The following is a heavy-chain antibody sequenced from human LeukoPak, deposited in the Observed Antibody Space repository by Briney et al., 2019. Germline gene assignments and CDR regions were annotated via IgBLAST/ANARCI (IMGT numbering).Heavy chain of an antibody. V-gene: IGHV4-61*02. CDR3: ASGSYYYGSGSYYTRFDY. J-gene: IGHJ4*02. Sequence: PSETLSLTCTVSGGSISSGSYYWRWIRQPAGKGLEWIGRIYTSGSTNYNPSLKSRVTISVDTSKNQFSLKLSSVTAADTAVYYCASGSYYYGSGSYYTRFDYWGQGTLVTVSS. CDR1: GGSISSGSYY. CDR2: IYTSGST. D-gene: IGHD3-10*01.